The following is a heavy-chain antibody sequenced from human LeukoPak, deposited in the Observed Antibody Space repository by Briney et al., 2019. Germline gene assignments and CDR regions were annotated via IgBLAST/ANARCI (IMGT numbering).Heavy chain of an antibody. V-gene: IGHV3-21*01. CDR3: ASVLHLGCMDV. D-gene: IGHD3/OR15-3a*01. CDR2: MSSSSSYI. CDR1: GFTFSSYS. J-gene: IGHJ6*03. Sequence: GGSLRLSCAASGFTFSSYSMNWVRQAPGKGLEWVSSMSSSSSYIYYADSVKSRFTISRDNAKNSLYLQMNSLRAEDTAVYYCASVLHLGCMDVWGKGNTVPVSS.